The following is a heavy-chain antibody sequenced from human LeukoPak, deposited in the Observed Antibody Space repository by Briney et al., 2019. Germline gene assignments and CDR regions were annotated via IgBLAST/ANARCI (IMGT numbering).Heavy chain of an antibody. CDR3: AREIGSSPPYYYYGMDV. Sequence: GGSLRLSCAASGFTFSSCAMHWVRQAPGKGLEWVAVISYDGSNKYYADSVKGRFTISRDNSKNTLYLQMNSLRAEDTAVYYCAREIGSSPPYYYYGMDVWGQGTTVTVSS. D-gene: IGHD6-13*01. CDR1: GFTFSSCA. CDR2: ISYDGSNK. V-gene: IGHV3-30-3*01. J-gene: IGHJ6*02.